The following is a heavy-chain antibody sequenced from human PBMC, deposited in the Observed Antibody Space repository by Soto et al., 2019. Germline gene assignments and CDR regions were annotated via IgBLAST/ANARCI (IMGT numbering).Heavy chain of an antibody. CDR3: ARISRYCSGGDCHA. CDR1: GVSFNSYD. CDR2: ISYDGSNT. D-gene: IGHD2-15*01. J-gene: IGHJ5*02. Sequence: QAHLVESGGGVVQPGTSLRLSCAASGVSFNSYDMHWVRQAPGKGPEWVAIISYDGSNTYYSDSVRGRFTISRDNSKDTLYLQMHSLRSEDTAICYCARISRYCSGGDCHAWGQGTQVTVSS. V-gene: IGHV3-30*03.